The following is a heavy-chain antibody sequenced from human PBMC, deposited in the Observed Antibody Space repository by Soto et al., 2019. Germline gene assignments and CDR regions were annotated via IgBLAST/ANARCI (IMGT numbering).Heavy chain of an antibody. CDR1: GYTFTVYY. CDR3: ARDKGIAAAGTRTPKNNWFDP. CDR2: INPNSGGT. D-gene: IGHD6-13*01. V-gene: IGHV1-2*04. Sequence: RASVKVSCKASGYTFTVYYMHWVRQAPGQGLEWMGWINPNSGGTNYAQKFQGWVTMTRDTSISTAYMELSRLRSDDTAVYYCARDKGIAAAGTRTPKNNWFDPWGQGTLVTVSS. J-gene: IGHJ5*02.